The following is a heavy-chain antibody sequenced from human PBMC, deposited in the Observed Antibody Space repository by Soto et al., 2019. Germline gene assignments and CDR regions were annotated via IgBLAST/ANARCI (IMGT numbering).Heavy chain of an antibody. D-gene: IGHD3-10*01. Sequence: TLSLTCTVSGGSVSSYYWSWIRQPPGKGLEWLALIYWDDDKRYSPSLKSRLTITKATSENQVILKMTNMDPADTGTYYCAHRSINIIRGVSGIVSWGQGTLVTVSS. J-gene: IGHJ5*01. CDR3: AHRSINIIRGVSGIVS. CDR1: GGSVSSYYW. V-gene: IGHV2-5*08. CDR2: IYWDDDK.